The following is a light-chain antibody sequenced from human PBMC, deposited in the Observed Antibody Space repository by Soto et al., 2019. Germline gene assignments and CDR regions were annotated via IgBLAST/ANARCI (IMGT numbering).Light chain of an antibody. Sequence: IQMTQSPSSLSASVGDRVAITCRASQNIRNYLNWYRQKPGKAPELLIYSASNLQSGVPSRFSGSGSGTDFTLTISGLQSEDFATYYCQQSFSTPTFGQGTRLEN. J-gene: IGKJ5*01. CDR2: SAS. CDR3: QQSFSTPT. CDR1: QNIRNY. V-gene: IGKV1-39*01.